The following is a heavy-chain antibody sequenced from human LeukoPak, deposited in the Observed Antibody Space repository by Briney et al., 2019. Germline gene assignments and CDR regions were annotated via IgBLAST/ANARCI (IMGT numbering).Heavy chain of an antibody. D-gene: IGHD1-26*01. CDR1: GGSISGHF. Sequence: SETLSLTCTVSGGSISGHFWSWIRQPPGKGLEWIGFVSYSGDTNYSPSFNGRVTISLDTSKSQLSLNLNSVTAADTAVYFCERGGASSRYFGYWGQGTLVTVSS. V-gene: IGHV4-59*11. J-gene: IGHJ4*02. CDR3: ERGGASSRYFGY. CDR2: VSYSGDT.